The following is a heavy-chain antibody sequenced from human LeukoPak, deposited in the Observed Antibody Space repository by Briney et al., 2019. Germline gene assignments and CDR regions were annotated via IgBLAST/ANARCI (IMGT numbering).Heavy chain of an antibody. CDR2: IYPGDSDT. CDR1: GLTFTTHW. CDR3: ARYYFWTGSYFFDY. J-gene: IGHJ4*02. Sequence: PGESLKISCKTSGLTFTTHWIAWVRQMPGKGLELMGIIYPGDSDTNYSPSFQGQVTISADKSSNTAYLQWSSLKASDTAMYYCARYYFWTGSYFFDYWGQGTRVTVSS. D-gene: IGHD3/OR15-3a*01. V-gene: IGHV5-51*01.